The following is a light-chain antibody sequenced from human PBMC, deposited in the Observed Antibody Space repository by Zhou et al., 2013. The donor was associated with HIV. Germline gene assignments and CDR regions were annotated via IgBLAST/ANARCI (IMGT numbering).Light chain of an antibody. V-gene: IGKV2D-29*01. J-gene: IGKJ4*01. Sequence: VVMTQTPLSLSVTPGHPASISCKSRQSLLYRNLRTFFYSFRQRPGQPPQLLMFDLSNRFSGVPDAFSGSGSGTDFTLKISRVEAEDVGVYYCMQALETFTFGGGTKVEIK. CDR2: DLS. CDR3: MQALETFT. CDR1: QSLLYRNLRTF.